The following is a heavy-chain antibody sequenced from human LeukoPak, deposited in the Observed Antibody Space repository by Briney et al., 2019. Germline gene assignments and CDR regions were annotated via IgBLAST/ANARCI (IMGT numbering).Heavy chain of an antibody. CDR3: ARVGGLVGATFNWFDP. J-gene: IGHJ5*02. CDR1: GYTFTSNY. D-gene: IGHD1-26*01. Sequence: ASVKVSCKASGYTFTSNYIHWVRQAPGQGLEWMGWINAYNGNTNYAQKLQGRVTMTTDTSTSTAYMELRSLRSDDTAVYYCARVGGLVGATFNWFDPWGQGTLVTVSS. V-gene: IGHV1-18*01. CDR2: INAYNGNT.